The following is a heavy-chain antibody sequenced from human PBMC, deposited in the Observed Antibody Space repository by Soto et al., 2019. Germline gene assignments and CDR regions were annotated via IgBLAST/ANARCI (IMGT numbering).Heavy chain of an antibody. CDR3: AKDPGP. CDR2: ISGSGGST. J-gene: IGHJ5*02. Sequence: SGGSLRLSCAASGFALSSYALCWVRQDSGKGLEWVSVISGSGGSTYYAGSVKGRFTITRNNAKNTLYLQMNSLRAEDTAVEYCAKDPGPWGQGTLVTVSS. CDR1: GFALSSYA. V-gene: IGHV3-23*01.